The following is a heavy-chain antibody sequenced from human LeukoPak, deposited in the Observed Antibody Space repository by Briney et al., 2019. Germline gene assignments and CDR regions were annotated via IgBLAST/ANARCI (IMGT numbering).Heavy chain of an antibody. V-gene: IGHV4-34*01. Sequence: SETLSLTCAVYGGSFSGYYWSWIRQPPGKGLEWIGEINHSGSTNYNPSLKSRVTISVDTSKNQFSLKLSSVTAADTAVYYCARLYHDRSGYYWFDPWGQGTLVTVSS. D-gene: IGHD3-22*01. CDR1: GGSFSGYY. CDR2: INHSGST. J-gene: IGHJ5*02. CDR3: ARLYHDRSGYYWFDP.